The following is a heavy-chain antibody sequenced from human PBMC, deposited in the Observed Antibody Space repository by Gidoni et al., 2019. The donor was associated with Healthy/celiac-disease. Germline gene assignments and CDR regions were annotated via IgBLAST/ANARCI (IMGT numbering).Heavy chain of an antibody. CDR3: ARLLQEPGILDP. D-gene: IGHD3-3*01. J-gene: IGHJ5*02. Sequence: QLQLQESGPGLVKPSETLSLTCTVSGGSISSSSYYWGWIRQPPGKGLEWIGSIYYSGSTYYNPSLKSRVTISVDTSKNQFSLKLSSVTAADTAVYYCARLLQEPGILDPWGQGTLVTVSS. V-gene: IGHV4-39*01. CDR1: GGSISSSSYY. CDR2: IYYSGST.